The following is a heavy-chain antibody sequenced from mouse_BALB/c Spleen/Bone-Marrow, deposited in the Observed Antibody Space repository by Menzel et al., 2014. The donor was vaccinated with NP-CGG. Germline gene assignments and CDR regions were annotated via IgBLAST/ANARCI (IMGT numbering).Heavy chain of an antibody. CDR2: INPYNGDT. V-gene: IGHV1-20*02. D-gene: IGHD1-2*01. Sequence: EVQVVESGPELVKPGASVKISCKASGHSFTGYFMNWVMQSHGKSLEWIGRINPYNGDTFYNQKFKGKATLTVDKSSSTAHMELRSLASEDSAVYYCASSFITTAYYFDYWGQGTTLTVSS. CDR1: GHSFTGYF. J-gene: IGHJ2*01. CDR3: ASSFITTAYYFDY.